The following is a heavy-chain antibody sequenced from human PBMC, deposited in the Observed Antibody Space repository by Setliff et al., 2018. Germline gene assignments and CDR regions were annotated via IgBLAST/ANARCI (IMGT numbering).Heavy chain of an antibody. CDR2: INPNSGGT. V-gene: IGHV1-2*06. J-gene: IGHJ5*02. D-gene: IGHD6-13*01. CDR1: GYTFTGYY. Sequence: ASVKVSCKASGYTFTGYYMHWVRQAPGQGLEWMGRINPNSGGTNYAQKFQGGVTMTRDTSISTAYMELSRLRSDDTAVYYCARVRSSSWLVVNWFDPWGQGTLVTVSS. CDR3: ARVRSSSWLVVNWFDP.